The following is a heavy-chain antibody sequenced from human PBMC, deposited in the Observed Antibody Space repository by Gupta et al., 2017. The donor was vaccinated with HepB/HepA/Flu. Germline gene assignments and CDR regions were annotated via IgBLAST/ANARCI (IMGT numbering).Heavy chain of an antibody. J-gene: IGHJ3*02. V-gene: IGHV3-23*02. Sequence: EVQLLESGGGLVQPGGSLRLSCAASGFTFSSYAMSWVRQAPGKGLEGVSAISGSGGSTYYEDSVKGRFTISRDNPKNTLYMQMNSLRAEETAVYYCAKVLREALPGGVFDIGGQGTMVTVSS. CDR2: ISGSGGST. D-gene: IGHD3-16*01. CDR1: GFTFSSYA. CDR3: AKVLREALPGGVFDI.